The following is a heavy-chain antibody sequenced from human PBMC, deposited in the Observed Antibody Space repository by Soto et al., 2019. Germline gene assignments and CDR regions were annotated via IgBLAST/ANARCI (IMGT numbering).Heavy chain of an antibody. CDR3: ASNSYAYTFYDY. J-gene: IGHJ4*02. CDR1: GGSIGSGDYY. CDR2: IYYSGST. V-gene: IGHV4-30-4*01. Sequence: QVQLQESGPGLVKPSQTLSLTCTVAGGSIGSGDYYWSWIRQPPGKGLEWIGYIYYSGSTYYNLSLKRRDTLSVDTSKNQYYLKLSYVNAADTAVYYCASNSYAYTFYDYWGQGTLVTVSS. D-gene: IGHD5-18*01.